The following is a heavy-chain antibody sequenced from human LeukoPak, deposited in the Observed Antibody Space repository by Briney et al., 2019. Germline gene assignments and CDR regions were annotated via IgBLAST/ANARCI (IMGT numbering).Heavy chain of an antibody. V-gene: IGHV3-23*05. CDR3: GRDPNGNYVGAFEF. Sequence: GGSLRLSCIASGFTFSSYAVTWVRQAPGKGLEWVSSIFSDSGTSYGDSVKGRFTISRDNSKNTVFLQMDSLRAEDTAIFYCGRDPNGNYVGAFEFWSRGTLVTVSS. J-gene: IGHJ3*01. CDR2: IFSDSGT. CDR1: GFTFSSYA. D-gene: IGHD4-11*01.